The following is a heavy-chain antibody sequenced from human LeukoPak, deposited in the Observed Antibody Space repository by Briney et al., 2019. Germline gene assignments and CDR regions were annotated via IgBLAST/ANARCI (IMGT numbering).Heavy chain of an antibody. CDR3: ARVAPYSREYYFDY. J-gene: IGHJ4*02. Sequence: ASVKVSCKASGYTSTGYYMHWVRQAPGQGLEWMGWINPNSGGTNYAQKFQGRVTMTRDTSISTAYMELSRLRSDDTAVYYCARVAPYSREYYFDYWGQGTLVTVSS. CDR2: INPNSGGT. V-gene: IGHV1-2*02. CDR1: GYTSTGYY. D-gene: IGHD6-13*01.